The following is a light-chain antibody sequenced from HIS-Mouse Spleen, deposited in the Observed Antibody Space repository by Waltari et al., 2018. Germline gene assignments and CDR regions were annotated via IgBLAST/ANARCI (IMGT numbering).Light chain of an antibody. CDR2: EVS. Sequence: QSALTQPPSASASPGQSVTISCTAPSSDVGGYNYVPWYQQHPGKAPNLMIYEVSKRPSGVPDRFSGSKSGNTAFLTVSGLQAEDEDDYYCSSYAGSNNYVFGTGTKVTVL. J-gene: IGLJ1*01. CDR3: SSYAGSNNYV. V-gene: IGLV2-8*01. CDR1: SSDVGGYNY.